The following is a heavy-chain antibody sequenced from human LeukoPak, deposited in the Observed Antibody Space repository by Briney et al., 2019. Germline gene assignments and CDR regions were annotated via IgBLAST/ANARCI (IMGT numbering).Heavy chain of an antibody. CDR3: ARDRTRYYYYSYMDV. CDR1: GYTFMSYG. V-gene: IGHV1-18*01. D-gene: IGHD1-14*01. J-gene: IGHJ6*03. Sequence: ASVKVSCKASGYTFMSYGISWVRQAPGQGLEWMGWISAYNGNTNYAQKLQGRVSMTTDTSTSTAYVELRSLRSDDTAVYYCARDRTRYYYYSYMDVWGKGTAVTISS. CDR2: ISAYNGNT.